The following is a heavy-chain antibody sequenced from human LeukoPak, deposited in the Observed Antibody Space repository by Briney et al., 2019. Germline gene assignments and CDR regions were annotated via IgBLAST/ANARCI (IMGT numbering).Heavy chain of an antibody. CDR3: ARRWAFDV. CDR2: IYYTGDT. D-gene: IGHD4-23*01. V-gene: IGHV4-39*02. Sequence: SETLSLTCTVSGGSISSSDYYWGWVRQPPGKGLEWIGSIYYTGDTYYNPSLKSRVTISVDTSKNHFSLKLSSVTAADTAVYFCARRWAFDVWGQGTLVTVSS. CDR1: GGSISSSDYY. J-gene: IGHJ3*01.